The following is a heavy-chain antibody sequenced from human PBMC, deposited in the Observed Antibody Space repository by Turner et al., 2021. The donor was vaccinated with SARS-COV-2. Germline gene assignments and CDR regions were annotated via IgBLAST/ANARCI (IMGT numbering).Heavy chain of an antibody. Sequence: QVQLVLSGAEVKKPGASVKVSCKASGYTFTSYDINWVRQATGQGLEWMGWMNPNSGNTGYAQKFQGRVTMTRNTSISTAYMELSSLRSEDTAVYYCARGRVVVTAIHNWFDPWGQGTLVTVSS. D-gene: IGHD2-21*02. CDR1: GYTFTSYD. CDR2: MNPNSGNT. V-gene: IGHV1-8*01. J-gene: IGHJ5*02. CDR3: ARGRVVVTAIHNWFDP.